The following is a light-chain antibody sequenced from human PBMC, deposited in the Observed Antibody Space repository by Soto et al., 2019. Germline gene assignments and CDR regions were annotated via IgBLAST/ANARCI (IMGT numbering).Light chain of an antibody. J-gene: IGKJ2*01. CDR2: GAS. CDR1: QSVSSSY. CDR3: QQYGSSPRT. Sequence: EIVLTQSPGTLSLSPGERATLSCRASQSVSSSYLAWYQQKPGQAPRLLIYGASIRATGIPDRFSGSGSGTDFTFTISRLAPEDFAVYYCQQYGSSPRTFGEGTKLEIK. V-gene: IGKV3-20*01.